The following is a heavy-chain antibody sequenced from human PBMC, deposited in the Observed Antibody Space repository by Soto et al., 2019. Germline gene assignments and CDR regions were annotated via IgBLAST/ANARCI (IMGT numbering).Heavy chain of an antibody. Sequence: VSGPTLVNPTQTLTLTCTFSGFSLSTSGMCVSWIRQPPGKALEWLARIDWDDDKYYSTSLKTRLTISKDTSKNQVVLTMTNMDPMDTGTYYCAHKGPEDWPLDYWGQGTLVTVSS. V-gene: IGHV2-70*12. CDR2: IDWDDDK. CDR3: AHKGPEDWPLDY. CDR1: GFSLSTSGMC. D-gene: IGHD3-9*01. J-gene: IGHJ4*02.